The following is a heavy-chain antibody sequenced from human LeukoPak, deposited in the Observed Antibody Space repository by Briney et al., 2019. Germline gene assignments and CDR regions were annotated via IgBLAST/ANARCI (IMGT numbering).Heavy chain of an antibody. CDR1: GGSISSYH. J-gene: IGHJ4*02. CDR3: AREGYCSSTNCYNFNY. D-gene: IGHD2-2*02. Sequence: SETLSLTCTVSGGSISSYHWSWLRQPPGKGLECIGYIYYSGRTHYNPSLKSRVTITLDTSKNQISLKLSSVTAADTAVYYCAREGYCSSTNCYNFNYWGQGTLVTVSS. CDR2: IYYSGRT. V-gene: IGHV4-59*12.